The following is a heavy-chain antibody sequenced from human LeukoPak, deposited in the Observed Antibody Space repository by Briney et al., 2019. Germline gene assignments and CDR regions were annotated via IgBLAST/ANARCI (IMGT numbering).Heavy chain of an antibody. J-gene: IGHJ4*02. CDR3: VRDVIHSYFDI. CDR1: EFTFSSYA. Sequence: GGSLRLSCAASEFTFSSYAMSWVRQAPGKGLEWVSSITGAGSIQYADSVQGRFTISRDNTQNSIFLQMNSLTAEDTAVYYCVRDVIHSYFDIWVQGILVTVSS. D-gene: IGHD2/OR15-2a*01. CDR2: ITGAGSI. V-gene: IGHV3-69-1*02.